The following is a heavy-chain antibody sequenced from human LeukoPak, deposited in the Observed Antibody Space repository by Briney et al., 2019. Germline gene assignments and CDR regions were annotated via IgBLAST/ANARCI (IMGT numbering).Heavy chain of an antibody. CDR1: GYTFNKFY. CDR3: ARGTAAAEDY. D-gene: IGHD6-13*01. CDR2: VNPSDGYT. V-gene: IGHV1-46*02. Sequence: ASVKVSCKASGYTFNKFYMHWVRQAPGQGLEWMGIVNPSDGYTTYAQKFQGRVTMTTDTSTSTAYMELRSLRSDDTAVYYCARGTAAAEDYWGQGTLVTVSS. J-gene: IGHJ4*02.